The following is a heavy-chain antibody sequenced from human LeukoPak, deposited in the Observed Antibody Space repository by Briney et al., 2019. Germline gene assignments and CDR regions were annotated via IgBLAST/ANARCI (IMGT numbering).Heavy chain of an antibody. CDR1: GFTFSSYA. D-gene: IGHD6-13*01. CDR2: ISSSGSTI. J-gene: IGHJ5*02. V-gene: IGHV3-48*04. Sequence: PGGPLRLSCAASGFTFSSYAMSWVRQAPGKGLEWISYISSSGSTIYYADSVKGRFTISRDNAKNSLYLQMNSLRAEDTAVYYCAREKAAAGPNNWFDPWGQGTLVTVSS. CDR3: AREKAAAGPNNWFDP.